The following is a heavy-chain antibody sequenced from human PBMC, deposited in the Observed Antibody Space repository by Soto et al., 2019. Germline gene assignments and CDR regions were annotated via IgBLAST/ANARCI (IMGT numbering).Heavy chain of an antibody. CDR2: ISWNSGSI. Sequence: GGSLRLSCAASGFTFDDYAMHWVRQAPGKGLEWVSGISWNSGSIGYADSVKGRFTISRDNAKNSLYPQMNSLRAEDTALYYCAKDINGDYYDSSGRAPAFDIWGQGTMVTVSS. V-gene: IGHV3-9*01. J-gene: IGHJ3*02. D-gene: IGHD3-22*01. CDR3: AKDINGDYYDSSGRAPAFDI. CDR1: GFTFDDYA.